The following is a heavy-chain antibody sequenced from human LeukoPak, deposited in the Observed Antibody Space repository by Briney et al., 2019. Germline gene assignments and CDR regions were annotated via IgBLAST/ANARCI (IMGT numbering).Heavy chain of an antibody. CDR1: GGTFSSYA. V-gene: IGHV1-69*05. J-gene: IGHJ1*01. CDR3: ARGLIRQQLSPEYFQH. Sequence: SVKVSCKASGGTFSSYAISWVRQAPGQGLEWLGRIIPIFGTANYAQKFQGRVTITTDESTSTAYMELSSLRSEDTAVYYCARGLIRQQLSPEYFQHWGQGTLVTVSS. CDR2: IIPIFGTA. D-gene: IGHD6-13*01.